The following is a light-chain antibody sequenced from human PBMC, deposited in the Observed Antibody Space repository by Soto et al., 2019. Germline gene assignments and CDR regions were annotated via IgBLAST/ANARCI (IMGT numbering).Light chain of an antibody. Sequence: EIVLTQSPGTLSLSPGERATLSCRASQSLSSSFLAWYQQKPGQAPRLLIYGASSRATGIPDRFSGSGSGRDFTLNISRLEPEDSAVYYCQQYGTSPFTFGGGTKVEIK. CDR1: QSLSSSF. CDR3: QQYGTSPFT. V-gene: IGKV3-20*01. CDR2: GAS. J-gene: IGKJ4*01.